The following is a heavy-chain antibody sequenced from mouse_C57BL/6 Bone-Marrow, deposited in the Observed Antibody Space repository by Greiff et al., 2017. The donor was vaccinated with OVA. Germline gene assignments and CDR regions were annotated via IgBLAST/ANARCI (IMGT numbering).Heavy chain of an antibody. CDR2: IYPGSGST. V-gene: IGHV1-55*01. Sequence: QVQLQQPGAELVKPGASVKMSCKASGYTFTSYWITWVKQRPGQGLEWIGDIYPGSGSTNYNEKFKSKATLTVDTSSSTAYMQLSSLTSEDSAVYDCASHLSYYSNYYFDYWGQGTTLTVSS. J-gene: IGHJ2*01. CDR3: ASHLSYYSNYYFDY. D-gene: IGHD2-5*01. CDR1: GYTFTSYW.